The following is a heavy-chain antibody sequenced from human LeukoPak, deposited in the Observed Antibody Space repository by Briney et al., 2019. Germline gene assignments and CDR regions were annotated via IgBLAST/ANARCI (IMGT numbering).Heavy chain of an antibody. V-gene: IGHV3-48*04. CDR1: GFTFSSYS. CDR3: ARGLLWFGELFPFDY. Sequence: GGSLRLSCAASGFTFSSYSMNWVRQAPGKGLEWVSYISSSGSTIYYADSVKGRFTISRDNAKNSLYLQMNSLRAEDTAVYYCARGLLWFGELFPFDYWGQGTLGTVSS. CDR2: ISSSGSTI. J-gene: IGHJ4*02. D-gene: IGHD3-10*01.